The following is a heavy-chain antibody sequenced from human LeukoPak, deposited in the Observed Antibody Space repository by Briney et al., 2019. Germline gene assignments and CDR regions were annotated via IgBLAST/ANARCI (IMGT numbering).Heavy chain of an antibody. CDR2: INSDGSST. D-gene: IGHD5-24*01. Sequence: GRALRLSCAASGFTFSSYGMHWVRQAPGKGLVWVSRINSDGSSTSYADSVKGRFTISRDNAKNTLYLQMNSLRAEDTAVYYCASPRYSYGVPTDYWGQGTLVTVSS. CDR1: GFTFSSYG. CDR3: ASPRYSYGVPTDY. J-gene: IGHJ4*02. V-gene: IGHV3-74*01.